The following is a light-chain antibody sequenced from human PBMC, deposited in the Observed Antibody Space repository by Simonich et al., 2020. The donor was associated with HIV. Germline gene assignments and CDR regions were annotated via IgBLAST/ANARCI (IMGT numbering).Light chain of an antibody. V-gene: IGKV2-29*03. CDR2: EVS. Sequence: DIVLTQTPLSLSVTPGQPASISCKSSQSLLHSDGKTYLYWYLQKPGQSPQLLMYEVSNRFSGVPDRFSGSGSGTDFALKISRMEAEDVGVYYCMQGTLWWTFGQGTKVEIK. CDR1: QSLLHSDGKTY. CDR3: MQGTLWWT. J-gene: IGKJ1*01.